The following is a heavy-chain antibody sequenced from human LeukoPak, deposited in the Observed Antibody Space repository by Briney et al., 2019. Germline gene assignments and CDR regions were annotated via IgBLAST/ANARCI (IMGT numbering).Heavy chain of an antibody. D-gene: IGHD5-18*01. CDR2: ISSSSSII. J-gene: IGHJ3*02. Sequence: GGSLRLSCAASGFTFSSYNMNWVRQAPGKGLEWVSYISSSSSIIFYADSVKGRFTISRDNAKNSLYLQMNSLRDEDTAVYHCARDDEGRGYTYGYGAFDIWGQGTMVTVSS. V-gene: IGHV3-48*02. CDR1: GFTFSSYN. CDR3: ARDDEGRGYTYGYGAFDI.